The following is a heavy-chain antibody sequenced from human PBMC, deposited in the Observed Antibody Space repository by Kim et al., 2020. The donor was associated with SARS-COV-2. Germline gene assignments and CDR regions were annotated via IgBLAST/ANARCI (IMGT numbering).Heavy chain of an antibody. J-gene: IGHJ4*02. CDR2: T. CDR3: ASSISTSFDS. D-gene: IGHD2-2*01. Sequence: TTHADSVKAGFTDSRDTAKNTLYLQMTGLRAENTAMYYCASSISTSFDSWGQGTLVTVSS. V-gene: IGHV3-74*03.